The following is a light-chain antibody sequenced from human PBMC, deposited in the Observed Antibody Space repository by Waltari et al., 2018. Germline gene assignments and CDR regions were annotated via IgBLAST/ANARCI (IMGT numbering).Light chain of an antibody. V-gene: IGLV2-11*01. J-gene: IGLJ3*02. CDR3: CSYAGRATWA. CDR2: DVN. CDR1: SSAVGGSDY. Sequence: QSALTQPRSVSGSPGHSVTISCTGTSSAVGGSDYVSWYQQHPGKAPKLVIYDVNKRPSGVPDRFSGSKSGNTASLTISGLQADDEADYNCCSYAGRATWAFGGGTKLTVL.